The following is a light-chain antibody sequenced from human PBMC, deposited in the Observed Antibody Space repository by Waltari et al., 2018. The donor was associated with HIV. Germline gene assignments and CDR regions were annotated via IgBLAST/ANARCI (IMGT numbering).Light chain of an antibody. CDR2: WAS. CDR3: QQYYETPPWT. V-gene: IGKV4-1*01. CDR1: QSVLHSSNNKNY. J-gene: IGKJ1*01. Sequence: VITQSPDSRLVCLAARGTITCKSRQSVLHSSNNKNYLAWYQQKPGQPPKVLSYWASSRQPGVPDRFSGSGSGTDFSLTISSLQAEDVAVYYCQQYYETPPWTFGQGTKVEVK.